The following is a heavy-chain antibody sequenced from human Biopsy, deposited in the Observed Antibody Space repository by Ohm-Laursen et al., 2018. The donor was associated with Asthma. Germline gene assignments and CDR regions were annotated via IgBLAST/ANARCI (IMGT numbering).Heavy chain of an antibody. CDR1: GAYIGSRDHH. V-gene: IGHV4-30-4*02. CDR2: VFWSGTT. Sequence: PSDTLSLTCSVGGAYIGSRDHHWSWIRQSPGTGPEWIGFVFWSGTTHYNRSLERRLSISIDTTRNEFSMTLRSVTAADTAVYFCARVASYGDLYFGIDVWGPGTTVSVS. J-gene: IGHJ6*02. D-gene: IGHD4-17*01. CDR3: ARVASYGDLYFGIDV.